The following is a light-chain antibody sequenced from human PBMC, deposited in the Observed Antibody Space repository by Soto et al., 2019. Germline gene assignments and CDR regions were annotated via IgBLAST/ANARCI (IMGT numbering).Light chain of an antibody. CDR1: SSDVGGYNY. J-gene: IGLJ2*01. CDR2: EVS. CDR3: SSYAGSNKLV. V-gene: IGLV2-8*01. Sequence: QSALTQRPSASGSPGQSVTISCTGTSSDVGGYNYVSWYQQHPGKAPKLMIYEVSKRPSWVPDRFSGSKSGNTASLTVSGLQAEDEADYYCSSYAGSNKLVFGGGTKLTV.